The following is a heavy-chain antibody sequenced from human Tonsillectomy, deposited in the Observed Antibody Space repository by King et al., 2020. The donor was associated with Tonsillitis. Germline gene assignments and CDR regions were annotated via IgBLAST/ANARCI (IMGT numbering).Heavy chain of an antibody. Sequence: VQLVESGGGVVQPGESLGLSCAASGFTFRRYGMHWVRQAPGKGLEWVAFVRYDGDEKFYADSVKGRFTISRDNSKNTLYLQMNNLRVEDTAVYYCAKGSGETGVVWYSALWGRGTLVTVSS. CDR3: AKGSGETGVVWYSAL. CDR2: VRYDGDEK. J-gene: IGHJ2*01. D-gene: IGHD7-27*01. V-gene: IGHV3-30*02. CDR1: GFTFRRYG.